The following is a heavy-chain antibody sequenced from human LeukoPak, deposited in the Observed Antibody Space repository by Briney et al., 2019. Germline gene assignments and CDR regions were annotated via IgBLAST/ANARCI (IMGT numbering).Heavy chain of an antibody. D-gene: IGHD6-13*01. V-gene: IGHV3-30-3*01. CDR1: GFTFSSYA. Sequence: GGSLRLSCATSGFTFSSYAMHWVRQAPGKGLEWVAVISYDGSNKYYADSVKGRFTISRDNSKNTLYLQMNSLRAEDTAVYYCARGGAAGTDDAFDIWGQGTMVTVSS. CDR3: ARGGAAGTDDAFDI. CDR2: ISYDGSNK. J-gene: IGHJ3*02.